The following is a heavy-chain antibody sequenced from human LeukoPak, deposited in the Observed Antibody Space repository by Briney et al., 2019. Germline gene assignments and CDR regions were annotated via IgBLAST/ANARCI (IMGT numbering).Heavy chain of an antibody. V-gene: IGHV1-46*01. CDR3: ARDQNHFDY. D-gene: IGHD1-14*01. J-gene: IGHJ4*02. CDR2: INPSGGST. CDR1: GYTFTSYY. Sequence: GVSVKVSCKASGYTFTSYYMHWVRPAPGQGLQWMGIINPSGGSTSYAQKFQGRVTMTRDTSTSTVYMELSSLRSEDTAVYYCARDQNHFDYWGQGTLVTVSS.